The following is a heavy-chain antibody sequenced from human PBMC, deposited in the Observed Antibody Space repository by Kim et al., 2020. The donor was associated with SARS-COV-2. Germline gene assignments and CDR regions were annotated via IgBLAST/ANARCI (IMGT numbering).Heavy chain of an antibody. J-gene: IGHJ4*02. D-gene: IGHD3-3*01. CDR1: GFTFSDYY. V-gene: IGHV3-11*05. CDR3: ARDGGYADTFFGVVTPPHFLDY. CDR2: ISSSSSYT. Sequence: GGSLRLSCAASGFTFSDYYMSWIRQAPGKGLEWVSYISSSSSYTNYADSVKGRFTISRDNAKNSLYLQMNSLRAEDTAVYYCARDGGYADTFFGVVTPPHFLDYWGQGTLVTVSS.